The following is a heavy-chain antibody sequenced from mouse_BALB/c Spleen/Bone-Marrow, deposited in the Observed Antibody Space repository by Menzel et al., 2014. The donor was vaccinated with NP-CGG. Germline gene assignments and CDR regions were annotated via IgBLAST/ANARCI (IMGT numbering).Heavy chain of an antibody. J-gene: IGHJ4*01. CDR1: GFSLTGYG. D-gene: IGHD2-4*01. Sequence: VKLMESGPGLVAPSQSLSITCTVSGFSLTGYGVSWVRQSPGKGLEWLGMIWGDGSTDYNSALKSRLSISKDNSKSQAFLKMNSLQTDDTARYYCARDSFLITRALDYWGQGTSVTVFS. V-gene: IGHV2-6-7*01. CDR3: ARDSFLITRALDY. CDR2: IWGDGST.